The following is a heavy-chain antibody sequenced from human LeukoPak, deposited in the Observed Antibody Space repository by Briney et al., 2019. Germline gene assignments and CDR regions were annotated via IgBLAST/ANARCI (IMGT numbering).Heavy chain of an antibody. J-gene: IGHJ6*03. CDR1: GGSISSYY. CDR3: ARAYYYGSGSSLNYYYYYMDV. CDR2: IYYSGST. V-gene: IGHV4-59*01. Sequence: SETLSLTCTVSGGSISSYYWSWIRQPPGKGLEWIGYIYYSGSTNYNPSLKSRVTISEDTSKNQFSLKLSSVTAADTAVYYCARAYYYGSGSSLNYYYYYMDVWGKGTTVTVSS. D-gene: IGHD3-10*01.